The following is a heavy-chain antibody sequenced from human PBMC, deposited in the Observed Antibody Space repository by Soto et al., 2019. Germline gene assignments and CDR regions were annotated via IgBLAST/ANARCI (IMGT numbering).Heavy chain of an antibody. CDR3: AREGGYVDY. CDR2: IIISSSSI. V-gene: IGHV3-21*01. J-gene: IGHJ4*02. Sequence: EVQLVESGGGLVKPGGSLRLSCAASGFTFSSYSMSWVRQAPGKGLEWVSSIIISSSSIYYADSLKGRFTISRDNAKNSLYLHMNSLTAEDTAIYYCAREGGYVDYWGQGTLVTVSS. D-gene: IGHD1-1*01. CDR1: GFTFSSYS.